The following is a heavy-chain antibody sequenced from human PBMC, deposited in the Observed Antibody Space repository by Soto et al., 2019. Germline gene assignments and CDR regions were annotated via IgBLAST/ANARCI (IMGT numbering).Heavy chain of an antibody. CDR3: TTGGYSYGTDY. J-gene: IGHJ4*02. CDR1: GFTFSNAW. Sequence: EVQLVESGGGLVKPGGSLRLSCAASGFTFSNAWMNWVRQAPGKGLEWVGCIKSKTDGGTTDYAAPVKGRFTISRDDSKNTLYLQMNSLKTEDTAVYYCTTGGYSYGTDYWGQGTLVTVSS. D-gene: IGHD5-18*01. CDR2: IKSKTDGGTT. V-gene: IGHV3-15*07.